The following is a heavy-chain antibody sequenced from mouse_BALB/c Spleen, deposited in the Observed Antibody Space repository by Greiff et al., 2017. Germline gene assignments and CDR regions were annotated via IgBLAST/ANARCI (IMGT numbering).Heavy chain of an antibody. D-gene: IGHD4-1*01. V-gene: IGHV3-2*02. CDR2: ISYSGST. Sequence: EVQLVESGPGLVKPSQSLSLTCTVTGYSITSDYAWNWIRQFPGNKLEWMGYISYSGSTSYNPSLKSRISITRDTSKNQFFLQLNSVTTEDTATYYCATGTGYFDYWGQGTTLTVSS. CDR3: ATGTGYFDY. J-gene: IGHJ2*01. CDR1: GYSITSDYA.